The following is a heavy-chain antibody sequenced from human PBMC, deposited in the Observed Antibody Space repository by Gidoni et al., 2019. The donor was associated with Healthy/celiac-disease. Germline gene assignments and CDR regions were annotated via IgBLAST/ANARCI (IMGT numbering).Heavy chain of an antibody. Sequence: QVQLQQWGAGLLKPSETLSLTCAVYGGSFSGYYWSWIRQPPGKGLEWIGEINHSGSTNYNPSLKSRVTISVDTSKNQFSLKLSSVTAADTAVYYCARGRGAVAGTVDYWGQGTLVTVSS. CDR1: GGSFSGYY. D-gene: IGHD6-19*01. CDR3: ARGRGAVAGTVDY. V-gene: IGHV4-34*01. CDR2: INHSGST. J-gene: IGHJ4*02.